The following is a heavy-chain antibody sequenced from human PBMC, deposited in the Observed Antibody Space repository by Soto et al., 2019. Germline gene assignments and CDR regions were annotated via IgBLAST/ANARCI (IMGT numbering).Heavy chain of an antibody. Sequence: PVGSLRLSCAASGFTFSSYAMHWVRQAPGKGLEWVAVISYDGSNKYYADSVKGRFTISRDNSKNTLYLQMNSLRAEDTAVYYCARDGAGTLYGMDVWGQGTTVTVSS. D-gene: IGHD6-19*01. CDR2: ISYDGSNK. CDR3: ARDGAGTLYGMDV. J-gene: IGHJ6*02. V-gene: IGHV3-30-3*01. CDR1: GFTFSSYA.